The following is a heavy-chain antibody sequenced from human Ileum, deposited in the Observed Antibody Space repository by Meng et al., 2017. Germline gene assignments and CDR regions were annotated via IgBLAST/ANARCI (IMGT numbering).Heavy chain of an antibody. V-gene: IGHV1-69*02. CDR1: GGTFSSYT. CDR2: IIPILGIA. D-gene: IGHD2-21*01. Sequence: SVKVSCKASGGTFSSYTISWVRQAPGQGLEWMGRIIPILGIANYAQKFQGRVTITADKSTRTAYMELSSLRSEDTTVYYCARGPQNKELAYCGGDCYYGMDVWGQGTTVTVSS. J-gene: IGHJ6*02. CDR3: ARGPQNKELAYCGGDCYYGMDV.